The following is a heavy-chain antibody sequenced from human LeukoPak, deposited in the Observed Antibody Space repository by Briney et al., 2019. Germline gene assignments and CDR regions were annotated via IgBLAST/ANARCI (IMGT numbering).Heavy chain of an antibody. J-gene: IGHJ4*02. Sequence: GGSLRLSCAASGFTFSSFWISWVRQAPGKGLEWVANIKTDGSEKYYVDSVKGRFTISRDNAKNSAYLQMNSLRVEDTAMYYCVRDAWFGESRAGGQGTLVTVSP. CDR1: GFTFSSFW. D-gene: IGHD3-10*01. CDR3: VRDAWFGESRA. CDR2: IKTDGSEK. V-gene: IGHV3-7*01.